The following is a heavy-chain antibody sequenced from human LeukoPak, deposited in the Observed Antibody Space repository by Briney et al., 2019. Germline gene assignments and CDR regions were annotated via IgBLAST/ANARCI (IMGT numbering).Heavy chain of an antibody. Sequence: PGGSLRLSCAASGFTFSSYAMSWVRQAPGKGLEWVSAISGSGGSTYYADSVKGRFTISRDNSKNSLYLQMNSLRAEDTAVYYCAREGGGYNNRGFDYWGQGTLVTVSS. J-gene: IGHJ4*02. CDR1: GFTFSSYA. CDR3: AREGGGYNNRGFDY. D-gene: IGHD5-24*01. CDR2: ISGSGGST. V-gene: IGHV3-23*01.